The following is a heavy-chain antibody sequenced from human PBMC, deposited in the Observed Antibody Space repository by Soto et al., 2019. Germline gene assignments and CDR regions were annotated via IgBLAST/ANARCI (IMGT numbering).Heavy chain of an antibody. V-gene: IGHV3-53*01. CDR3: VRPLPSGQNYGMDV. D-gene: IGHD3-10*01. J-gene: IGHJ6*02. CDR1: GLPVSTNY. CDR2: I. Sequence: PGGSLRLSCAASGLPVSTNYMSWVRQAPGKGLEWVSVIYADSVKGRFTISRDASKNTLHLQMDSLRDEGTAVYYCVRPLPSGQNYGMDVWGQGTTVTV.